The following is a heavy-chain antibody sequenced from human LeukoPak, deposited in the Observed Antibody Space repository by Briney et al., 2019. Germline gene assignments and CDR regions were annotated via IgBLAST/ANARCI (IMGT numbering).Heavy chain of an antibody. CDR1: GFTFISYH. CDR2: ISDDERLK. V-gene: IGHV3-30*04. Sequence: PGGSLRLSCAASGFTFISYHMHWVRQAPGKGLEWVAVISDDERLKFYADSVKDRFTISRDNSKNTVYVQVNSLRPEDTALYYCARERTSVTQEFDYWGQGTLVTVSS. J-gene: IGHJ4*02. D-gene: IGHD4-17*01. CDR3: ARERTSVTQEFDY.